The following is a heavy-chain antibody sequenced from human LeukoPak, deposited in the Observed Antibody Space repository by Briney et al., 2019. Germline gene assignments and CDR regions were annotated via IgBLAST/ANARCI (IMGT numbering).Heavy chain of an antibody. CDR1: GFTFSSYW. V-gene: IGHV3-7*01. J-gene: IGHJ4*02. CDR3: ARWMGLDDFWSGRYNNFDY. Sequence: GGSLRLSCAASGFTFSSYWMSWVRQAPGKGLEWVANIKQDGSEKYYVDSVKGRFTISRDNAKKSLYLQMNSLRGEDTAVYYCARWMGLDDFWSGRYNNFDYWGQGTLVTVSS. CDR2: IKQDGSEK. D-gene: IGHD3-3*01.